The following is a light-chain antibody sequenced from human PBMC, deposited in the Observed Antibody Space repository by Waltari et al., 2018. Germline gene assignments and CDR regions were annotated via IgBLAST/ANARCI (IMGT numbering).Light chain of an antibody. Sequence: DIQLTQSPSSLSASLGDRITIPCRASQGIANQLAWVQQKPGKAPKSLIYAASSLQSGVPSKFSGSGSVTDFTLTITNLQSEDFATYYCQQYNSFPVTFGGGTKVEIK. J-gene: IGKJ4*01. CDR1: QGIANQ. CDR2: AAS. CDR3: QQYNSFPVT. V-gene: IGKV1-16*02.